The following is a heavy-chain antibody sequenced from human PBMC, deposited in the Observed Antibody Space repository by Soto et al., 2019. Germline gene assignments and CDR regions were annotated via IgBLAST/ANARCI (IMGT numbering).Heavy chain of an antibody. J-gene: IGHJ4*02. CDR1: GGTFSSYT. V-gene: IGHV1-69*04. CDR3: ARDSEGSGPGSFDY. CDR2: IIPILGIA. D-gene: IGHD6-19*01. Sequence: SVKVSCKASGGTFSSYTISWVRQAPGQGLEWMGRIIPILGIANYAQKFQGRVTITADRSTSTAYMELSSLRSEDTAVYYCARDSEGSGPGSFDYWGQGTLVTVSS.